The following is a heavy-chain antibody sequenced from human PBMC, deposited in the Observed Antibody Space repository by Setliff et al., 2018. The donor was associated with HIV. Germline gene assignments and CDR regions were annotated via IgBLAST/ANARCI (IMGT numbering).Heavy chain of an antibody. Sequence: SETLSLTCTVSGGSISSGIYYWSWIRQPAGKGLEWIGRIYTSGSTNYNPSLKSRVTISVDTSKNQFSLKMSSVTAADTAVYYCASLYNWNPRGGVGGAFDIWGQGTMVTVSS. CDR1: GGSISSGIYY. V-gene: IGHV4-61*02. D-gene: IGHD1-20*01. CDR2: IYTSGST. J-gene: IGHJ3*02. CDR3: ASLYNWNPRGGVGGAFDI.